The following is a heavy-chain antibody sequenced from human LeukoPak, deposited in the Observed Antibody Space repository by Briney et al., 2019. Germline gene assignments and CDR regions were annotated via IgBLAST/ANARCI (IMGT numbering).Heavy chain of an antibody. CDR3: AKQGFGC. J-gene: IGHJ4*02. Sequence: PGGSLRLSCTASGFTLSSYAMSWVRQAPGEGLEWVSTISGSAGNTNYAEAVKGRFTISRDNSKNTMYLQMNSLRAEDTAVYYCAKQGFGCWGQGTLVTVSS. CDR2: ISGSAGNT. V-gene: IGHV3-23*01. CDR1: GFTLSSYA.